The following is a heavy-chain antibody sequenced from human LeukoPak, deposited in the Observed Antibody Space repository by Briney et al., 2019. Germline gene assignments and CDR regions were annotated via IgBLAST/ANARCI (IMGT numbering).Heavy chain of an antibody. CDR1: GGSNSSGSYY. J-gene: IGHJ6*03. D-gene: IGHD6-13*01. CDR3: ARVGTSWDYYYYMDV. Sequence: SETLSLTCTVSGGSNSSGSYYWSWIRQPAGKGLEWIGRIYTSGSTNYNPSLKSRVTISVDTSKNQFSLKLSSVTAADTAVYYCARVGTSWDYYYYMDVWGKGTTVTISS. CDR2: IYTSGST. V-gene: IGHV4-61*02.